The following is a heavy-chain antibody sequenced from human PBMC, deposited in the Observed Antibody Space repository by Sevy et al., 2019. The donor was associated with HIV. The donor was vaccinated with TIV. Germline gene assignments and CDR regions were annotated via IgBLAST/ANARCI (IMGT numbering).Heavy chain of an antibody. CDR2: IIPIFGLV. J-gene: IGHJ4*02. CDR3: ASVILSVLGIPLPFDS. D-gene: IGHD6-13*01. Sequence: ASVKVSCKASGGTFRSCAFSWVRQAPGQGLEWMGGIIPIFGLVNNAQKFQDRFTITADESTSTVYMELSSLRSEDTALYYCASVILSVLGIPLPFDSWGQGTLVTVSS. CDR1: GGTFRSCA. V-gene: IGHV1-69*13.